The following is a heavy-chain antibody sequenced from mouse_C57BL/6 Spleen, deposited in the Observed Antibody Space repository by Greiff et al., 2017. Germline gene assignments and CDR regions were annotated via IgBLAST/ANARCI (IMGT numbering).Heavy chain of an antibody. CDR3: AQGWLLLYAMDY. D-gene: IGHD2-3*01. V-gene: IGHV1-64*01. CDR1: GYTFTSYW. Sequence: QVQLQQPGAELVKPGASVKLSCKASGYTFTSYWMHWVKQRPGQGLEWIGMIHPNSGSTNYNEKFKSKATLTVDKSSSTAYMQLSSLTSEDSAVYYCAQGWLLLYAMDYWGQGTSVTVSS. CDR2: IHPNSGST. J-gene: IGHJ4*01.